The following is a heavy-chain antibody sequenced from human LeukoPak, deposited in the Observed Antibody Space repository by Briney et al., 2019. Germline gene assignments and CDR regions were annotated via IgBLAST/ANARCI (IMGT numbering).Heavy chain of an antibody. Sequence: GGSLTLSCAASGFTFDDYAMHWVRQIPGKGLEWVAGINWSRTTMDYADSVKGRFTISRDINSLYLRMKSLRTEDTGLYFCVKDREEVVIRYYFDFWGHGTQVTVSS. J-gene: IGHJ4*01. V-gene: IGHV3-9*01. CDR2: INWSRTTM. D-gene: IGHD3-22*01. CDR3: VKDREEVVIRYYFDF. CDR1: GFTFDDYA.